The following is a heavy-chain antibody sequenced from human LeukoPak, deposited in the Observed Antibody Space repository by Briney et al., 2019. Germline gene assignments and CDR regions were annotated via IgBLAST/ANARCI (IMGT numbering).Heavy chain of an antibody. CDR1: GGTFSSYA. CDR3: ARDGYYDSSGTLRGYNWFDP. CDR2: IIPIFGTA. D-gene: IGHD3-22*01. J-gene: IGHJ5*02. V-gene: IGHV1-69*05. Sequence: ASVKVSCKTSGGTFSSYAISWVRQAPGQGLEWMGGIIPIFGTANYAQKLQGRVTMTTDTSTSTAYMELRSLRSDDTAVYYCARDGYYDSSGTLRGYNWFDPWGQGTLVTVSS.